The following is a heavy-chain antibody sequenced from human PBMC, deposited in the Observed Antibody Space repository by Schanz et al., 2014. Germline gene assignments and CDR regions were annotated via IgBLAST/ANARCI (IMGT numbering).Heavy chain of an antibody. CDR3: ARIGRSVFDY. Sequence: QVQLVDSGGGLVKPGGSLRLSCTASGFPFSDYFMAWIRQPPGRGLEWVSYIGNGGVTIYYADSVKGRFTISRDNSKNCLYLQMISLRAEDTAVYYCARIGRSVFDYWAQGTLVTVSS. CDR2: IGNGGVTI. CDR1: GFPFSDYF. D-gene: IGHD6-25*01. V-gene: IGHV3-11*01. J-gene: IGHJ4*02.